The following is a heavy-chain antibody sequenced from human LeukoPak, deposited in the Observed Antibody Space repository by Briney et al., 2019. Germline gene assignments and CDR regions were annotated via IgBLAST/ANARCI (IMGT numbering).Heavy chain of an antibody. J-gene: IGHJ4*02. CDR2: ISGYNGNT. CDR3: ARGMAYTSSIFDF. CDR1: GFIFTSHG. Sequence: GASVKVSCKASGFIFTSHGFSWVRQAPGQRLEWMGWISGYNGNTQYAQKFQGRVTIKTDTSTSTLYMDLRSLTSDDTAVYYCARGMAYTSSIFDFWGQGTLVTVSS. V-gene: IGHV1-18*01. D-gene: IGHD2-8*01.